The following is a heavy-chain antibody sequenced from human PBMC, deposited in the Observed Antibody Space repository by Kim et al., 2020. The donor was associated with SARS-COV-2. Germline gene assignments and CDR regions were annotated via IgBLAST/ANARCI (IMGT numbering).Heavy chain of an antibody. CDR1: GFTFSSYA. CDR2: ISGSGGST. CDR3: HQFGEPDKWDY. J-gene: IGHJ4*02. V-gene: IGHV3-23*01. D-gene: IGHD3-10*01. Sequence: GGSLRLSCAASGFTFSSYAMSWVRQAPGKGLEWVSAISGSGGSTYYADSVKGRFTISRDNSKNTLYLQMNSLRAEDTAVYYCHQFGEPDKWDYWGQGTLVTVSS.